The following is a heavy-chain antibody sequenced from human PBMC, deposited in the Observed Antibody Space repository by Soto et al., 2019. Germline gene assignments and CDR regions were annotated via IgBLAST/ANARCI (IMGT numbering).Heavy chain of an antibody. CDR1: GFTFSSYA. J-gene: IGHJ4*02. D-gene: IGHD6-13*01. Sequence: LRLSCAASGFTFSSYAMHWVRQAPGKGPEWVAVISYDGSNKYYADSVKGRFTISRDNSKNTLYLQMNSLRAEDTAVYYCARNSPYIAAAGPFDYWGQGTLVTVSS. CDR2: ISYDGSNK. V-gene: IGHV3-30-3*01. CDR3: ARNSPYIAAAGPFDY.